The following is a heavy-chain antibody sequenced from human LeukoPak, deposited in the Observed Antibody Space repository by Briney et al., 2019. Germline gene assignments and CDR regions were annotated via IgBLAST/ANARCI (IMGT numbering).Heavy chain of an antibody. Sequence: SETLSLTCAVYGGSFSGYYWSWIRQPPGKGLEWIGEINHSGSTNYNPSLKSRVAISVDTSKKQFSLKLSSVTAADTAVYYCARGRFKYYYGSGTPGSAFDIWGQGTMVTVSS. D-gene: IGHD3-10*01. V-gene: IGHV4-34*01. CDR3: ARGRFKYYYGSGTPGSAFDI. CDR1: GGSFSGYY. CDR2: INHSGST. J-gene: IGHJ3*02.